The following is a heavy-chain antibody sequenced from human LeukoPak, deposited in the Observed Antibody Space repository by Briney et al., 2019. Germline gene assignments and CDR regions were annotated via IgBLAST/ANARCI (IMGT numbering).Heavy chain of an antibody. CDR1: GVSISSSSYY. V-gene: IGHV4-39*07. CDR2: INHSGST. Sequence: PSETLSLTCNVSGVSISSSSYYWGWIRQPPGKGLEWIGEINHSGSTNYNPSLKSRVTISVDTSKNQFSLKLSSVTAADTAVYYCARRSRIAAAWRFDYWGQGTLVTVSS. J-gene: IGHJ4*02. CDR3: ARRSRIAAAWRFDY. D-gene: IGHD6-13*01.